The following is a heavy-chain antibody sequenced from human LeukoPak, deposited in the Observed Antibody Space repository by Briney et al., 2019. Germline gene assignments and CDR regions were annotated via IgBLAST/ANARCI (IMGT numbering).Heavy chain of an antibody. D-gene: IGHD3-10*01. CDR1: GYTFTSYG. J-gene: IGHJ6*03. V-gene: IGHV1-18*01. CDR2: ISAYNGNT. CDR3: ATDLWFGELSEDTRYYYYYMDV. Sequence: GASVKVSCKASGYTFTSYGISWVRQAPGQGLEWMGWISAYNGNTNYAQKLQGRVTMTTDTSTSTAYMELRSLRSDDTAVYYCATDLWFGELSEDTRYYYYYMDVWGKGTTVTVSS.